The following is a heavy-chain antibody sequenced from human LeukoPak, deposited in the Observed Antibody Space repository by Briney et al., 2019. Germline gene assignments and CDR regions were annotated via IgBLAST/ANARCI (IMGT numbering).Heavy chain of an antibody. CDR2: IWYDGSNK. Sequence: GGSLRLSCAASGFTFSSYGMHWVRQAPGKGLEWVAVIWYDGSNKYYADSVKGRFTISRDNSKNTLYLQMNSLRAEDTAVYYCARDSKVDTAMVDDAFDIWGQGTMVTVSS. D-gene: IGHD5-18*01. J-gene: IGHJ3*02. CDR3: ARDSKVDTAMVDDAFDI. V-gene: IGHV3-33*01. CDR1: GFTFSSYG.